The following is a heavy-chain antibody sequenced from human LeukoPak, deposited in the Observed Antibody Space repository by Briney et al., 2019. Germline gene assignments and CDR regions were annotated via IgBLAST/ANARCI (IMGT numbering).Heavy chain of an antibody. Sequence: SETLSLTCTVSGGSISSSSYYWGWIRQPPGKGLEWIGGIYYSGSTYSNPSLQSRVTISVDTSKNQFSLKLNSVTAADTAVYYCASFYCSGGSCYQYYSYYYMDVWGKGTTVTISS. D-gene: IGHD2-15*01. CDR1: GGSISSSSYY. J-gene: IGHJ6*03. CDR2: IYYSGST. V-gene: IGHV4-39*01. CDR3: ASFYCSGGSCYQYYSYYYMDV.